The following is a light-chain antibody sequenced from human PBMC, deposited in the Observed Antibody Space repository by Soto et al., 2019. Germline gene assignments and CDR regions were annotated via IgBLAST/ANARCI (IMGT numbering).Light chain of an antibody. CDR3: SSYTTSRAYV. CDR1: SSDVGAYNY. Sequence: QSVLTQPASVSGSPGQSITISCTGTSSDVGAYNYVSWYQQQSGKAPKLMIHEVSNRPSGVSNRFSGSKSGNTASLTISGLQAEDEADYYCSSYTTSRAYVFGIGTK. CDR2: EVS. J-gene: IGLJ1*01. V-gene: IGLV2-14*01.